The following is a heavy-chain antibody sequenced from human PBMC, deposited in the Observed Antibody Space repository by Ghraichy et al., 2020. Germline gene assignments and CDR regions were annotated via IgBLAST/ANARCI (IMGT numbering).Heavy chain of an antibody. J-gene: IGHJ6*02. CDR1: GFTFDDYA. CDR3: AKDIFGCSSTSCYAYYYYGMDV. D-gene: IGHD2-2*01. CDR2: ISGDGGST. V-gene: IGHV3-43*02. Sequence: SCAASGFTFDDYAMHWVRQAPGKGLEWVSLISGDGGSTYYADSVKGRFTISRDNSKNSLYLQMNSLRTEDTALYYCAKDIFGCSSTSCYAYYYYGMDVWGQGTTVTVSS.